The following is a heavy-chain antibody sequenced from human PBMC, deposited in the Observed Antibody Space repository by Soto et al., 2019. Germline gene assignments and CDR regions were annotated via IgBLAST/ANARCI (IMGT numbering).Heavy chain of an antibody. D-gene: IGHD3-10*01. V-gene: IGHV3-23*01. Sequence: PGGSLRLSCAASGFTFSSYAMSWARQAPGKGLEWVSAISGSGGSTYYADSVKGRFTISRDNSKNTLYLQMNSLRAEDTAVYYCAKGISASYYKSYLDYWGQRTLVTVSS. J-gene: IGHJ4*02. CDR3: AKGISASYYKSYLDY. CDR2: ISGSGGST. CDR1: GFTFSSYA.